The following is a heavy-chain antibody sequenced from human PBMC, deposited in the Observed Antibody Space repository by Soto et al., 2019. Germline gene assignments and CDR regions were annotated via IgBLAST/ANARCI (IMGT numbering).Heavy chain of an antibody. CDR3: ARDKGRSPLDY. CDR2: IMPGSSHI. V-gene: IGHV3-11*06. CDR1: GFPFSDYY. Sequence: PGGSLRLSCAASGFPFSDYYMSWIRQAPGKGLEWVSYIMPGSSHIFYADSVKGRFTISRDNAKNSLYLQMNSLRAEDTAVYYCARDKGRSPLDYWGQGTLVTVSS. D-gene: IGHD2-15*01. J-gene: IGHJ4*02.